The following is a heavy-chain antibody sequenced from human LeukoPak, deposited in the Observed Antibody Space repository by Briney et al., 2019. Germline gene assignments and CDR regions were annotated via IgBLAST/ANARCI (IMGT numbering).Heavy chain of an antibody. V-gene: IGHV4-4*02. CDR1: GGSISSSNW. J-gene: IGHJ3*02. D-gene: IGHD5-12*01. CDR3: ARDPGGGYKDDALDI. Sequence: SGTLSLTCAVSGGSISSSNWWTWVRQPPGKGLEWIGEIYHTGNTNYNPSLKSRLTMSVDKSKNQFALRLYSVTAADTAVYYCARDPGGGYKDDALDIWGQGTMVTVTS. CDR2: IYHTGNT.